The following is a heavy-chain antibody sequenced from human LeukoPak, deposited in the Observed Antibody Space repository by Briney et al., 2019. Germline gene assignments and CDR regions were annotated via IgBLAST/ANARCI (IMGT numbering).Heavy chain of an antibody. D-gene: IGHD4-17*01. CDR2: FTGRFYGERT. CDR1: GFFFGEYA. V-gene: IGHV3-49*04. J-gene: IGHJ4*02. Sequence: GRSLRLSCTASGFFFGEYAMSWVRQAPGKGLEWVASFTGRFYGERTEYAASLGGRFTISIDDSKTIAFLQMNSLTIEDTGTYYCHSWTRVTTIDSWGQGTLVAVSS. CDR3: HSWTRVTTIDS.